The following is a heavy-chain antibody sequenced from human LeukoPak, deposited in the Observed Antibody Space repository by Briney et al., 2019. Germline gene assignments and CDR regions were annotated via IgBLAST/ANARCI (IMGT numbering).Heavy chain of an antibody. V-gene: IGHV3-48*02. CDR3: ARDNGMISGWYAGRIDYYYGMDV. Sequence: PGGSLRLSCAASGFTFSRKTMNWVRQAPGKGLEWVSYISSDSGTIYYADSVRGRFTISRDNAKNSLYLQMNSLRDEDMAVYYCARDNGMISGWYAGRIDYYYGMDVWGQGTTVTVSS. CDR2: ISSDSGTI. D-gene: IGHD6-19*01. CDR1: GFTFSRKT. J-gene: IGHJ6*02.